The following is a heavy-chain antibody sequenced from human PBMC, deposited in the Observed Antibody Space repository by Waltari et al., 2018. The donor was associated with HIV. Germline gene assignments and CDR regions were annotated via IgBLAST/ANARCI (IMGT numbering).Heavy chain of an antibody. Sequence: VQLVQSGAEVKKPGASVRCYCKASGYTFNSYDINWVRQATGQGLEWMGWMNPNRGNTGYAQKFQGRVTMTRNTSISTAYMELSSLRSEDTAVYYCAGSGSYDAFDIWGQGTMVTVSS. J-gene: IGHJ3*02. V-gene: IGHV1-8*01. D-gene: IGHD1-26*01. CDR2: MNPNRGNT. CDR1: GYTFNSYD. CDR3: AGSGSYDAFDI.